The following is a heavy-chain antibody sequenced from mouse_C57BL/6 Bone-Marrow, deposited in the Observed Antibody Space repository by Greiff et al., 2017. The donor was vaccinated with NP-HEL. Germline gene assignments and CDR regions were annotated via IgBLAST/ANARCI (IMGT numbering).Heavy chain of an antibody. CDR1: GFTFSDYG. Sequence: EVKLMESGGGLVKPGGSLKLSCAASGFTFSDYGMHWVRQAPEKGLEWVAYISSGSSTIYYADTVKGRFTISRDNAKNTLFLQMTSLRSEDTAMYYCATYYSKFWFAYWGQGTLVTVSA. J-gene: IGHJ3*01. D-gene: IGHD2-5*01. CDR3: ATYYSKFWFAY. CDR2: ISSGSSTI. V-gene: IGHV5-17*01.